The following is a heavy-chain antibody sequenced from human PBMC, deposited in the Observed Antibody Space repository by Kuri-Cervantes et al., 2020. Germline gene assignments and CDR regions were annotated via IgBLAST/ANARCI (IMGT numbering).Heavy chain of an antibody. V-gene: IGHV3-48*01. CDR2: ISSSSSTI. D-gene: IGHD1-26*01. CDR1: GFTFSTYS. Sequence: GESLKISCAASGFTFSTYSMNWVRQAPGKGLEWVSYISSSSSTIYHADSAKGRFTISRDNAKNSPYLQMNSLRAEDTAVYYCAKPISGSSTGDAFDIWGQGTMVTVSS. CDR3: AKPISGSSTGDAFDI. J-gene: IGHJ3*02.